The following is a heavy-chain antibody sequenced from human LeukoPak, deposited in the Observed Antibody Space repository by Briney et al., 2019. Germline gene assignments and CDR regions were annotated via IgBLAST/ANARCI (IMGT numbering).Heavy chain of an antibody. CDR3: ARGWLEQLFDS. V-gene: IGHV4-59*01. J-gene: IGHJ4*02. Sequence: SETLSLTCTVSGGSISSYYWSWIRQPPGKGLEWIGYIYWSGRTHYNPSLKSRVTISVDTSKNEFSLNLNSVTAADTAVYYCARGWLEQLFDSWGQGTLATVSS. CDR1: GGSISSYY. CDR2: IYWSGRT. D-gene: IGHD5-24*01.